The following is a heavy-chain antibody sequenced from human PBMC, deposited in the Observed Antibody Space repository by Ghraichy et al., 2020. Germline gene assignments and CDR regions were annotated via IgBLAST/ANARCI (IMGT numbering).Heavy chain of an antibody. CDR3: ARMFTRGYWFY. CDR1: GFSFSSSGVG. CDR2: IYWDDEK. V-gene: IGHV2-5*02. D-gene: IGHD3-22*01. Sequence: SGPTLVKPTQTLTLTCSFSGFSFSSSGVGVGWIRQPPGKALEWLAVIYWDDEKRYRSSLKKRLTITKDTYKVQVDLTMTNMGPGDTATYYCARMFTRGYWFYWGQGTLVTVSS. J-gene: IGHJ4*02.